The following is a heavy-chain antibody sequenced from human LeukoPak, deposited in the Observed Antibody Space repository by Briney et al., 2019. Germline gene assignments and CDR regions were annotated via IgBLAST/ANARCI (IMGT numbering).Heavy chain of an antibody. D-gene: IGHD3-9*01. V-gene: IGHV1-69*13. CDR3: ARDLGVDYDILTGYYNVHYFDY. CDR1: GGTFSSYA. CDR2: IIPIFGTA. J-gene: IGHJ4*02. Sequence: GASVKVSCKASGGTFSSYAISWVRQAPGQGLEWMGGIIPIFGTANYAQKFQGGVTITADESTSTAYMELSSLRSEDTAVYYCARDLGVDYDILTGYYNVHYFDYWGQGTLVTVSS.